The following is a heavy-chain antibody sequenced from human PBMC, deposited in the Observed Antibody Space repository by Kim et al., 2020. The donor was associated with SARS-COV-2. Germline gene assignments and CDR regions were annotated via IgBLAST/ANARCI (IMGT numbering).Heavy chain of an antibody. D-gene: IGHD3-16*01. CDR3: ARPIIRGNYGMDV. V-gene: IGHV3-53*01. CDR2: IYSGGTP. Sequence: GGSLTLSCAASGFIVSSNYMSWVRQAPGKGLEWVSVIYSGGTPYYADSVKGRFTISRDNSKNTLYLQMNSLRAEDTAVYYCARPIIRGNYGMDVWGQGTTVTVSS. CDR1: GFIVSSNY. J-gene: IGHJ6*02.